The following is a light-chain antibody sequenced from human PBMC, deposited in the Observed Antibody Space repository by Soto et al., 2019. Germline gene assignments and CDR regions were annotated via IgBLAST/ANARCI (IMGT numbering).Light chain of an antibody. J-gene: IGKJ1*01. Sequence: EIVLTQSPDTLSLSPGERATLSCRASQSVSSTYLAWYQQNPGQAPRLLIYGASSRATGIPDRFSGSGSGTDFTLTISRLEPEDFAVYYCQQYDSSPWTFGQGTKVEIK. CDR2: GAS. V-gene: IGKV3-20*01. CDR1: QSVSSTY. CDR3: QQYDSSPWT.